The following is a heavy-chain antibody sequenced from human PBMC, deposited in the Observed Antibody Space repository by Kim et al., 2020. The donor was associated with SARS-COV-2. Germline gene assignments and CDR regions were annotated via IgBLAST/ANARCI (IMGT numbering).Heavy chain of an antibody. CDR1: GYSFTSYW. Sequence: GESLKISCKGSGYSFTSYWIGWVRQMPGKGLEWMGIIYPGDSDTRYSPSFQGQVTISADKSISTAYLQWSSLKASDTAMYYCARHPDYGEGAEYFQHWGQGTLVTVSS. D-gene: IGHD4-17*01. CDR3: ARHPDYGEGAEYFQH. J-gene: IGHJ1*01. V-gene: IGHV5-51*01. CDR2: IYPGDSDT.